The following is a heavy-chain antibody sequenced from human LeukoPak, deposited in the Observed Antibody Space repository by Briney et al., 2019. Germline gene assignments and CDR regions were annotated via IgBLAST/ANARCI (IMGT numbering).Heavy chain of an antibody. J-gene: IGHJ4*02. V-gene: IGHV1-2*02. D-gene: IGHD1-26*01. CDR1: GYTFTGYY. Sequence: ASVNVSCKASGYTFTGYYMHWVRQAPGQGLEWMGWINPNSGGTNYAQTFQGRVTMTRDTSISTAYMELSRLRSDDTAVYYCARGGVGATPYYFDYWGQGTLVTVSS. CDR3: ARGGVGATPYYFDY. CDR2: INPNSGGT.